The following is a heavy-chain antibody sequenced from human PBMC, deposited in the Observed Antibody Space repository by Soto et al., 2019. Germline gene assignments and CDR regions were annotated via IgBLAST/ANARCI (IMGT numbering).Heavy chain of an antibody. CDR3: ATGQKVGTHFSDS. Sequence: GGSLRLSCEASGFTFSGFDMHWVRQPTGKGLEWVSPIGTAGDTYYAVSVKGRFTISRDNAKNSLSLQMNSLRAGDTAVFLRATGQKVGTHFSDSWGQGT. CDR2: IGTAGDT. D-gene: IGHD6-13*01. J-gene: IGHJ4*02. V-gene: IGHV3-13*01. CDR1: GFTFSGFD.